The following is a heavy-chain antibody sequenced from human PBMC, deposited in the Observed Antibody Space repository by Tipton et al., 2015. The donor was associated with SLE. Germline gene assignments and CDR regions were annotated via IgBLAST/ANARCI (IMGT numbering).Heavy chain of an antibody. CDR1: VGSISSHY. CDR2: INHSGST. D-gene: IGHD2-15*01. J-gene: IGHJ4*02. V-gene: IGHV4-34*01. Sequence: TLSLTCTVSVGSISSHYWSWIRQPPGKGLEWIGEINHSGSTNYNPSLKSRVTISVDTSKNQFSLKLSSVTAADTAVYYCARGRQDNYFDYWGQGTLVTVSS. CDR3: ARGRQDNYFDY.